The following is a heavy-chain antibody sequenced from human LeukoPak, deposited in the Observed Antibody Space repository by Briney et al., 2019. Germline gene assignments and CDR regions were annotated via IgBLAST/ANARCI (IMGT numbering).Heavy chain of an antibody. V-gene: IGHV3-23*01. CDR3: ARRGLQGFCSVNSCHSFFDS. D-gene: IGHD2-15*01. CDR2: ITASGDDT. Sequence: PGGSLRLSCVASGFTFSHHSISWVRQAPGKGLEWVSAITASGDDTFYAESVEGRFSVSRDDSKSTVFLQMSSLTADDTGIYFCARRGLQGFCSVNSCHSFFDSWGRGTRVIVSS. CDR1: GFTFSHHS. J-gene: IGHJ5*01.